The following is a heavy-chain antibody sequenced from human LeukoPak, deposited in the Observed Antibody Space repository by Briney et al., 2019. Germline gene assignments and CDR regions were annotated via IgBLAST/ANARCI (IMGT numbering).Heavy chain of an antibody. Sequence: SETLSLTCTVSGGSISSYSYYGGWVRQPPGEGLEWIGSFDYRANTFYNPSLESRVTISVDTSNNQFSLKLRSVTAADTAFYYCTRGRSMAAGATWSQGTLVTVSS. CDR1: GGSISSYSYY. D-gene: IGHD6-13*01. V-gene: IGHV4-39*01. CDR3: TRGRSMAAGAT. CDR2: FDYRANT. J-gene: IGHJ4*02.